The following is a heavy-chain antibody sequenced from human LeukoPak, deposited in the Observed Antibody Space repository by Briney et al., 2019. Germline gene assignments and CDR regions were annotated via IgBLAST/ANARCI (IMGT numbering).Heavy chain of an antibody. CDR1: GFTFSSYG. CDR3: ARESETTPFDY. Sequence: GRSLRLSCAASGFTFSSYGMHWVRQAPGKGLEWVAVIWYDGSNKYYADSVKGRFTISRDSSKNTLYLQMNSLRAEDTAVYYCARESETTPFDYWGQGTLVTVSS. CDR2: IWYDGSNK. D-gene: IGHD1-7*01. J-gene: IGHJ4*02. V-gene: IGHV3-33*01.